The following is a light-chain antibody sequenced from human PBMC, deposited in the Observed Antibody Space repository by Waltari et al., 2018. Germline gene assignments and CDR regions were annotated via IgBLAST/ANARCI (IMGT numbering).Light chain of an antibody. J-gene: IGKJ1*01. Sequence: DVVLTQTPLSSPVTLGQPASISCSSSQSLVHSDGMTYLSSLQQRPGQPPRLLIYQISERFSGVPDRFSGSGAVTDFTLTISRVEADDVGVYYCVQTEQHPWTFGLGTKVEIK. CDR2: QIS. V-gene: IGKV2-24*01. CDR3: VQTEQHPWT. CDR1: QSLVHSDGMTY.